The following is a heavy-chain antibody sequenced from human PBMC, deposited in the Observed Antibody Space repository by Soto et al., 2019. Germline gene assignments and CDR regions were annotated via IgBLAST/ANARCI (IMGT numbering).Heavy chain of an antibody. CDR2: INSDGSST. J-gene: IGHJ3*02. D-gene: IGHD3-3*01. CDR3: ARAMSYYDFWSGYYPTGYDAFDI. V-gene: IGHV3-74*01. Sequence: EVQLVESGGGLVQPGGSLRLSCAASGFTFSSYWMHWVRQAPGKGLVWVSRINSDGSSTSYADSVKGRFTISRDNAKNTLYLQMNSLRAEDTAVYYCARAMSYYDFWSGYYPTGYDAFDIWGQGTMVTVSS. CDR1: GFTFSSYW.